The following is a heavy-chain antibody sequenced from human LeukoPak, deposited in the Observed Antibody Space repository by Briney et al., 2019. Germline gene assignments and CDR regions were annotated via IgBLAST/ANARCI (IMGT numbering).Heavy chain of an antibody. CDR3: ARGGYSGYDSKNRWFDP. Sequence: SVKVSCKASGYTFTTYGFSWVRQAPGQGLEWMGGIIPIFGTANYAQKFQGRVTITADKSTSTAYMELSSLRSEDTAVYYCARGGYSGYDSKNRWFDPWGQGTLVTVSS. CDR1: GYTFTTYG. CDR2: IIPIFGTA. D-gene: IGHD5-12*01. J-gene: IGHJ5*02. V-gene: IGHV1-69*06.